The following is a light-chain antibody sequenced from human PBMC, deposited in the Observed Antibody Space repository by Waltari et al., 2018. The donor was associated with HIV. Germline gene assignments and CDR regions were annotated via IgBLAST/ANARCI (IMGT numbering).Light chain of an antibody. J-gene: IGKJ1*01. CDR3: QQCATSPWT. V-gene: IGKV3-20*01. CDR1: QRVSANF. Sequence: EIVLTQSPGTLSLSPGDRATLSCRASQRVSANFLAWYQQWPGQATTLLVHGASTRANDAPYRFSSRTFGTDFILTISRLEPEDFAVYYCQQCATSPWTFGQGP. CDR2: GAS.